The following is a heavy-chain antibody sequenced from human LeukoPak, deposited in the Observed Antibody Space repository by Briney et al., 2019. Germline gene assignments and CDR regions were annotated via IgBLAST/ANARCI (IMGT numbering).Heavy chain of an antibody. CDR3: ASKMGVPAADGAFDI. V-gene: IGHV1-24*01. D-gene: IGHD2-2*01. Sequence: ASVKVSCKVSGYTLTELSMHWVRQAPGKGLEWMGGFDPEDVETNYAQRFQGRVTMTEDTSTETAYMELSSLRSEDTAVYYCASKMGVPAADGAFDIWGQGTMVTVSS. J-gene: IGHJ3*02. CDR1: GYTLTELS. CDR2: FDPEDVET.